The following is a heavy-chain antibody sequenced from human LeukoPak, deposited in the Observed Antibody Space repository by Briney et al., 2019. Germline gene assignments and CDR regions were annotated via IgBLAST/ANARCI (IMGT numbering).Heavy chain of an antibody. CDR3: ARAYCSSTSCYLSRAHFGFDY. CDR2: INHSGST. Sequence: SETLSLTCAVYGGSFSGYYWSWIRQPPGKGLEWIGEINHSGSTNYNPSLKSRVTISVDTSKNQFSLKLSSVTAADTAVYYCARAYCSSTSCYLSRAHFGFDYWGQGTLATVSS. J-gene: IGHJ4*02. V-gene: IGHV4-34*01. D-gene: IGHD2-2*01. CDR1: GGSFSGYY.